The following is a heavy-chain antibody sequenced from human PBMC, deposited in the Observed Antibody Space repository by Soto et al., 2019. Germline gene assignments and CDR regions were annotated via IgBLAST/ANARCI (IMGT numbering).Heavy chain of an antibody. CDR3: ARVKGEDYCYVWGRYRQRYGMDV. D-gene: IGHD3-16*02. CDR1: GGSFSGYY. Sequence: QVQLQQWGAGLLKPSETLSLTCAVYGGSFSGYYWSWIRQPPGKGLEWIGEINHSGSTNYNPSLKSRVTITVDPSKNQFSLELSSLAAAGTAVYYFARVKGEDYCYVWGRYRQRYGMDVWGQGTKVTVSS. J-gene: IGHJ6*02. CDR2: INHSGST. V-gene: IGHV4-34*01.